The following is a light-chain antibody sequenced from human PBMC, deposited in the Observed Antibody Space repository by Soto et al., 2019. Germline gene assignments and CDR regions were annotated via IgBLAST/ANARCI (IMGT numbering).Light chain of an antibody. CDR2: AAS. V-gene: IGKV1-39*01. CDR3: QQSYSAPLT. J-gene: IGKJ4*01. CDR1: QSISSY. Sequence: DIQMTQSPSSLSASVGDRVTITCRAGQSISSYLNWYQHKPGKAPRLLMYAASSLQSGVPSRFSGSGSGTDFTLTISSQQPEDFATYYCQQSYSAPLTFGGGTKVEIK.